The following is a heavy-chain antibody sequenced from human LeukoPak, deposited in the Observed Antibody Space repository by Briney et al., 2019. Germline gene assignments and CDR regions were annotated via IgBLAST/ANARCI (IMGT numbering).Heavy chain of an antibody. CDR1: GGSVSSGSYY. CDR2: IYYSGST. V-gene: IGHV4-61*01. Sequence: SESLSLTCTVSGGSVSSGSYYWSWIRQPPGKGLEWIGYIYYSGSTHYNPSLKSRVTISVDTSKNQFSLKLSSVTAADTAVYYCARGGGLGATRDYYYYYGMDVWGQGTTVTVSS. D-gene: IGHD1-26*01. J-gene: IGHJ6*02. CDR3: ARGGGLGATRDYYYYYGMDV.